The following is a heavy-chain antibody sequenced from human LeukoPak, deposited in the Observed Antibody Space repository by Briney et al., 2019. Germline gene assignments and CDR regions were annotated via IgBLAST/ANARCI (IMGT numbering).Heavy chain of an antibody. D-gene: IGHD5/OR15-5a*01. Sequence: SETLSRTCTVSGGSDSSSIYHWFWIRQPPGKGLEWIGFTYNGGSTYYNPSLKSRVTISVDMAKNQFSLKVMSVTAADTAVYYCVRGHRGYWGQGTLVTVSS. J-gene: IGHJ4*02. CDR1: GGSDSSSIYH. CDR2: TYNGGST. CDR3: VRGHRGY. V-gene: IGHV4-61*01.